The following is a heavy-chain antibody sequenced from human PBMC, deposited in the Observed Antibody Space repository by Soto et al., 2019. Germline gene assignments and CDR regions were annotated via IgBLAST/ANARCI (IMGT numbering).Heavy chain of an antibody. Sequence: GGSLRLSCAASGFTFSSYAMHWVRQAPGKGLEWVAVISYDGSNKYYADSVKGRFTISRDNSKNTPYLQMNSLRAEDTAVYYCARGVGGSYHYGMDVWGQGTTVTVSS. CDR1: GFTFSSYA. CDR3: ARGVGGSYHYGMDV. J-gene: IGHJ6*02. V-gene: IGHV3-30-3*01. D-gene: IGHD3-16*01. CDR2: ISYDGSNK.